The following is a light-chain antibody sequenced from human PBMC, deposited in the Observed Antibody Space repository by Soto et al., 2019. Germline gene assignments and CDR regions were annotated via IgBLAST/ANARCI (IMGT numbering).Light chain of an antibody. CDR1: SSDVGGYNS. CDR2: DVS. Sequence: QSALTQPASVSGSPGQSITISCTGTSSDVGGYNSVSWYHQHPGKAPKLMIYDVSNRPSGVSNRFYGSKSINTASLTISGLQAEDEADYYCSSYTSSSTVVFGGGTKVTVL. V-gene: IGLV2-14*03. CDR3: SSYTSSSTVV. J-gene: IGLJ2*01.